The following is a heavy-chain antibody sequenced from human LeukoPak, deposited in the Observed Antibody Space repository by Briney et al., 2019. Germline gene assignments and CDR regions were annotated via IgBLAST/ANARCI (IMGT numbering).Heavy chain of an antibody. CDR1: GGSISSGDYY. CDR2: IYYSGST. Sequence: SETLSLTCTVSGGSISSGDYYWSWIRQPPGKGLEWIGYIYYSGSTYYNPSLKSRVTISVDTSKNQFSLKLSSVTAAYTAVYYCARVYYDSSGIGYWGQGTLVTVSS. D-gene: IGHD3-22*01. V-gene: IGHV4-30-4*01. J-gene: IGHJ4*02. CDR3: ARVYYDSSGIGY.